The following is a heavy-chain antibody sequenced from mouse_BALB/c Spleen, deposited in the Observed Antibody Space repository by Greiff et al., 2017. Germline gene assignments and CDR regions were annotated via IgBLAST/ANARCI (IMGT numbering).Heavy chain of an antibody. J-gene: IGHJ1*01. V-gene: IGHV1-7*01. CDR3: ARSATMITTGDWYFDV. D-gene: IGHD2-4*01. CDR1: GYTFTSYW. Sequence: QVQLQQSGAELAKPGASVKMSCKASGYTFTSYWMHWVKQRPGQGLEWIGYINPSTGYTEYNQKFKDKATLTADKSSSTAYMQLSSLTSEDSAVYYCARSATMITTGDWYFDVWGAGTTVTVSS. CDR2: INPSTGYT.